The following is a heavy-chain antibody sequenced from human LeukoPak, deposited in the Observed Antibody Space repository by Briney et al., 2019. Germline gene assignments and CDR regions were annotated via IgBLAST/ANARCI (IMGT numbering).Heavy chain of an antibody. CDR1: GYNFITYW. V-gene: IGHV5-51*01. CDR2: IYPSNSDT. D-gene: IGHD6-13*01. Sequence: GESLKISCKGSGYNFITYWIGWVRQMPGKGLEWMGIIYPSNSDTRYSPSFQGQVTFSADKSFSTAYLQWSSLKASDTAMYYCARHRVDSSSPRGMDVWGQGTTVTVSS. J-gene: IGHJ6*02. CDR3: ARHRVDSSSPRGMDV.